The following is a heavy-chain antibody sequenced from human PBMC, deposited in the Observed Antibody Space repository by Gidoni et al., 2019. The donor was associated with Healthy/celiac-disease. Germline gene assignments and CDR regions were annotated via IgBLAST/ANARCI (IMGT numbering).Heavy chain of an antibody. D-gene: IGHD1-26*01. CDR3: ARGAGANNWYFDL. CDR2: INHSGST. J-gene: IGHJ2*01. CDR1: GGSFSGYY. V-gene: IGHV4-34*01. Sequence: QVQLQQWGAGLLKPSETLSLTCAVYGGSFSGYYGSWIRQPPGKGLEWIGEINHSGSTNYNPSLKSRVTISVDTSKNQFSLKLSSVTAADTAVYYCARGAGANNWYFDLWGRGTLVTVSS.